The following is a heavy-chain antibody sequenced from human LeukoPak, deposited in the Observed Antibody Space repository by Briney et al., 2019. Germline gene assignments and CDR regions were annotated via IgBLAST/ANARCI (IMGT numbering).Heavy chain of an antibody. D-gene: IGHD3-10*01. J-gene: IGHJ4*02. V-gene: IGHV4-4*08. CDR2: IYDSGST. CDR3: ASSRRVPGVSIGYFDS. Sequence: SETLSLTCTVSGGSIGSYYWSWIRQPPGKGLEWIGYIYDSGSTYYNPSLKSRVTISVDTSKNQFSLKLSSLTAADTALYYCASSRRVPGVSIGYFDSWGQGTLVTVSS. CDR1: GGSIGSYY.